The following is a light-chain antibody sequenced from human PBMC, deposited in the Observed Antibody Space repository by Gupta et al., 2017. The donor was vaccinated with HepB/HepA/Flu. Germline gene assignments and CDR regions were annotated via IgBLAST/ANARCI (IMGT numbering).Light chain of an antibody. CDR1: QTVLKTSNNMNY. Sequence: DFVMTQSPDSLPVSLGERATIRCKSSQTVLKTSNNMNYLGWFQQKPGQPPKLLIYWASIRQSGVPDRFSGSGSVTDFTLTINTVQAEDVAVYYCQQEDSSPLTFGQGTQLEIK. CDR2: WAS. CDR3: QQEDSSPLT. V-gene: IGKV4-1*01. J-gene: IGKJ5*01.